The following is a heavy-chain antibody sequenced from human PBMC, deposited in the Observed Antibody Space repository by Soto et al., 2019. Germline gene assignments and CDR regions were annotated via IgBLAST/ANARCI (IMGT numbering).Heavy chain of an antibody. D-gene: IGHD3-22*01. J-gene: IGHJ3*02. CDR3: VRDYYDTSGYPNTFDM. CDR1: GFTFSNFA. CDR2: IGSRTSDI. Sequence: LRLSCAASGFTFSNFAMNWVRQAPGKGLEWVSFIGSRTSDIYYADSVKGRFTISRDNAKNSLYLDLTRLRAEDTAVYFCVRDYYDTSGYPNTFDMWGQGTMVTVSS. V-gene: IGHV3-21*01.